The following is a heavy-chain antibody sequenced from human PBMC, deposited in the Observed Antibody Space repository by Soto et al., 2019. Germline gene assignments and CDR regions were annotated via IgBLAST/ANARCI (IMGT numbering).Heavy chain of an antibody. D-gene: IGHD3-3*01. Sequence: ASVKVSCKTSGYTFTSYSIHWVRQAPGQRPEWMGWINTANGNTKYSQKFQGRFYISRDNSRNTLYLQMNSLNTDDSATYYCVKEEAPCCEWSYYFDSWGQGTQVTVSS. V-gene: IGHV1-3*04. CDR3: VKEEAPCCEWSYYFDS. CDR1: GYTFTSYS. J-gene: IGHJ4*02. CDR2: INTANGNT.